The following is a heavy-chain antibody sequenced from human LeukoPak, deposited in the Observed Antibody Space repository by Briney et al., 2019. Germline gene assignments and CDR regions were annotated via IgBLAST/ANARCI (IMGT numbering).Heavy chain of an antibody. Sequence: GGSLRLSCAASGFTFDDYGMSWVRQAPGKGLEWVSGINWNGGSTGYADSVRGRFTISRDNAKNSLYLQMNSLRAEDTALYYCAKARVTMVRGVSYAFDIWGQGTMVTVSS. D-gene: IGHD3-10*01. CDR1: GFTFDDYG. CDR3: AKARVTMVRGVSYAFDI. V-gene: IGHV3-20*04. J-gene: IGHJ3*02. CDR2: INWNGGST.